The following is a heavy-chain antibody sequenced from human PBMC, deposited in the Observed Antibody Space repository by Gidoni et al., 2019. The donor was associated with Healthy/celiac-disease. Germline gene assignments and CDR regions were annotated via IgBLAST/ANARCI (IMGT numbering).Heavy chain of an antibody. V-gene: IGHV3-21*01. CDR1: GFTFSSYS. CDR2: ISSSSSYI. CDR3: ARDGLDRVAAPEIFDY. Sequence: EVQLVESGGGLVKPGGSLRLSCAASGFTFSSYSMNWVRQAPGKGLEWVSSISSSSSYIYYADSVKGRFTISRDNAKNSLYLQRNSLRAEDTAVYYCARDGLDRVAAPEIFDYWGQGTLVTVSS. D-gene: IGHD6-13*01. J-gene: IGHJ4*02.